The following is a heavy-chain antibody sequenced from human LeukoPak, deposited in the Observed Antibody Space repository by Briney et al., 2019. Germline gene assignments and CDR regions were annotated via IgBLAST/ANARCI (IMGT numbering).Heavy chain of an antibody. Sequence: PGGSLRLSCAASGFTFSGYAMSWVRQAPGKGLEWVSAISGSGGSTYYADSVKGRFTVSRDNSKNTLYLQMNSLRAEDTAVYYCAKEGGYSGSPRDYWGQGTLVTVSS. CDR2: ISGSGGST. CDR1: GFTFSGYA. CDR3: AKEGGYSGSPRDY. J-gene: IGHJ4*02. D-gene: IGHD1-26*01. V-gene: IGHV3-23*01.